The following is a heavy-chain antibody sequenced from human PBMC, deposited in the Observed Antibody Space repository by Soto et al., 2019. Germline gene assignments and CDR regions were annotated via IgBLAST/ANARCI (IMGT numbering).Heavy chain of an antibody. CDR2: NSAYNGIT. J-gene: IGHJ4*02. Sequence: QVQLVQSGAEVKKPGASVKVSCKASGYSFSSYAISWVRQAPGQGLEWMGWNSAYNGITNYAQKFQGRVTMTTDTSTSTAYMELRSLRFDDTAVYYCAREPTIVTPLDYWGQGTLVTVSS. CDR1: GYSFSSYA. V-gene: IGHV1-18*01. D-gene: IGHD3-22*01. CDR3: AREPTIVTPLDY.